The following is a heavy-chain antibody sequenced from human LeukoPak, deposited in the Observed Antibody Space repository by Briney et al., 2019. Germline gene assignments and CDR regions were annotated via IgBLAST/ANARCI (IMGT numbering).Heavy chain of an antibody. D-gene: IGHD2-21*02. CDR3: ARDLRSVTCGDY. J-gene: IGHJ4*02. CDR2: IIPIFGTA. V-gene: IGHV1-69*05. Sequence: SVKVSCKASGGTFSSYAISWVRQAPGQGLEWMGRIIPIFGTANYAQKFPGRVTITTDESTSTAYMELSSLRSEDTAVYYCARDLRSVTCGDYWGQGTLVTVSS. CDR1: GGTFSSYA.